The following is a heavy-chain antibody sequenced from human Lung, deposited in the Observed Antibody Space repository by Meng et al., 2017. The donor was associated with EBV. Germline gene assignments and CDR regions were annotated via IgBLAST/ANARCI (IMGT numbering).Heavy chain of an antibody. CDR2: LIAVFDKT. Sequence: QVQLVQSGAEGTKPGSSGKVAGKPSGDSFSTQTFSWVRQAPGQGLEWMGGLIAVFDKTKAAPRFQDRVTFTADESTSTAYMELSSLTFDDTAVYFCARGRRNEPLFDYWGQGTLVTVSS. D-gene: IGHD1-14*01. CDR1: GDSFSTQT. V-gene: IGHV1-69*13. CDR3: ARGRRNEPLFDY. J-gene: IGHJ4*02.